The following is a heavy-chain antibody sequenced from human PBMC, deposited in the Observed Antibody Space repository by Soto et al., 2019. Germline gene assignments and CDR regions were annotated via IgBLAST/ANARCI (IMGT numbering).Heavy chain of an antibody. CDR1: GFTFSSYV. V-gene: IGHV3-30*03. CDR3: AREGGSSGPLAY. J-gene: IGHJ4*02. Sequence: SLRLSCAASGFTFSSYVVHWVRQAPGKGLEWVAVMSYDGSNEYYADSVKGRFTISRDNSKNTLYLQMNSLRTEDTAVYYCAREGGSSGPLAYWGQATLVTVSS. D-gene: IGHD1-26*01. CDR2: MSYDGSNE.